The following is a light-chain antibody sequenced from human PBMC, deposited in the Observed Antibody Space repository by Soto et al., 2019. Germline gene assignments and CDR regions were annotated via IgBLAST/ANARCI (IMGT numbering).Light chain of an antibody. CDR2: AAS. J-gene: IGKJ4*01. Sequence: DFQMTQSPSTLSASVGDRVTITCRASQGISSSLAWYQQTPGKAPKFLIYAASTLQSGVPARFSGSGSGTDFTLTISSLQPEDFATYYCQQVNSYPLTFGGGTKVDIK. CDR3: QQVNSYPLT. CDR1: QGISSS. V-gene: IGKV1-9*01.